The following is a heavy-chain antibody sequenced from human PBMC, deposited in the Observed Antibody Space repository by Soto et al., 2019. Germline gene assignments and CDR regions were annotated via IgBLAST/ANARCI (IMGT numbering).Heavy chain of an antibody. D-gene: IGHD3-3*01. CDR2: INPNSGGT. J-gene: IGHJ6*02. Sequence: ASVKVSCKASGYTFTGYYMDWVRQAPGQGLEWMGWINPNSGGTNYAQKFQGWVTMTRDTSISTAYMELSRLRSDDTAVYYCARGLRLFGVELYGMDVWGQGTTVTVSS. V-gene: IGHV1-2*04. CDR1: GYTFTGYY. CDR3: ARGLRLFGVELYGMDV.